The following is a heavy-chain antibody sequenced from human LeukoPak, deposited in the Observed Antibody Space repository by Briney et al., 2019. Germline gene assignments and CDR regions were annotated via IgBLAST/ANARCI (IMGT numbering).Heavy chain of an antibody. Sequence: PGRSLRLSCAASGFTFSNYGMHWVRQAPGKGLEWVAVISYDGSNKYHADSVKGRFTISRDNSKNTLYLQMNSLRAEDTAVYYCARDVVGIAAAGNAFDVWGQGTMVTVSS. CDR3: ARDVVGIAAAGNAFDV. D-gene: IGHD6-13*01. J-gene: IGHJ3*01. CDR1: GFTFSNYG. CDR2: ISYDGSNK. V-gene: IGHV3-30*03.